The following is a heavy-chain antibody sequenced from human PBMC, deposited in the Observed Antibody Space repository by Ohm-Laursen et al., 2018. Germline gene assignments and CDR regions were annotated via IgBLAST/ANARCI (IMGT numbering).Heavy chain of an antibody. CDR2: ISSSGSAI. CDR3: ARVQWLARHYSHNYGLDV. V-gene: IGHV3-48*03. Sequence: GSLRLSCAATGFTLSTIEMNWVRQAPGKGLEWVSYISSSGSAINYADTVKGRFTVSRDNPKNSLYLQMSSLRTDDTAVYYCARVQWLARHYSHNYGLDVWGQGTTVTVSS. J-gene: IGHJ6*02. CDR1: GFTLSTIE. D-gene: IGHD6-19*01.